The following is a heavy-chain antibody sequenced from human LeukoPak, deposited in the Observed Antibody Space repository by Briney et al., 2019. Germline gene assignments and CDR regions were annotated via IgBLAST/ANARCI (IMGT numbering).Heavy chain of an antibody. Sequence: ASVKVSCKASGYTFTGYYMHWVRQAPGQGLEWMGWINPNSGGTNYARKFQGRVTMTRDTSISTAYMELSRLRSDDTAVYYCARDLLLSGSTDWGQGTLVTVSS. CDR1: GYTFTGYY. CDR3: ARDLLLSGSTD. D-gene: IGHD5-12*01. CDR2: INPNSGGT. J-gene: IGHJ4*02. V-gene: IGHV1-2*02.